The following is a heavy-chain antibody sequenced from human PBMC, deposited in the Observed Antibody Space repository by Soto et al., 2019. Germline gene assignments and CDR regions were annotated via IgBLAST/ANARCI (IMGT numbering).Heavy chain of an antibody. Sequence: PSQTLSLTCAISGDSVSSISASWNWIRQSPSRGLEWLGRTYYRSKWTNDYAVSVKSRITINPDTSKNQFSLQLSSATPEDTAMYYCVRGYSSSFDYWGQGTLVTVSS. V-gene: IGHV6-1*01. CDR1: GDSVSSISAS. J-gene: IGHJ4*02. D-gene: IGHD2-15*01. CDR2: TYYRSKWTN. CDR3: VRGYSSSFDY.